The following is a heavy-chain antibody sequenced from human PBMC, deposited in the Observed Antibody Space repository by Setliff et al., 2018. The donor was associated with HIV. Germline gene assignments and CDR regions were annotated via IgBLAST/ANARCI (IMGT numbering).Heavy chain of an antibody. CDR2: IYYSGST. Sequence: SETLSLTCTVSGGSISSYYWSWIRQPPGKGLEWIGYIYYSGSTNYNPSLKSRVTISVDTSKNQFSLKLSSVTAADTAVYYCARAGGSGAFDIWGQGTMVTVSS. D-gene: IGHD3-16*01. CDR1: GGSISSYY. J-gene: IGHJ3*02. V-gene: IGHV4-59*01. CDR3: ARAGGSGAFDI.